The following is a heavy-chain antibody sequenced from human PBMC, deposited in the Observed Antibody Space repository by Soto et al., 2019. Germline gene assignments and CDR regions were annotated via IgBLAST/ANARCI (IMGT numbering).Heavy chain of an antibody. CDR3: ARGGLRFLESHGMDV. CDR2: INPIFGTA. V-gene: IGHV1-69*13. Sequence: GASVKVSCKASGYTFTSYAMHGVRQAPGQRLEWMGGINPIFGTANYAQKFQGRVTITADESTSTAYMELSSLRSEDTAVYYCARGGLRFLESHGMDVWGQGTTVTVSS. J-gene: IGHJ6*02. D-gene: IGHD3-3*01. CDR1: GYTFTSYA.